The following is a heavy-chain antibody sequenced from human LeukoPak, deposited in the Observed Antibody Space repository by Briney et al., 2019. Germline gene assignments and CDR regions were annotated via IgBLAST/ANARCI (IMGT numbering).Heavy chain of an antibody. D-gene: IGHD2-15*01. CDR3: ARGYCSGGSCHLDC. CDR1: GGSFSGYY. J-gene: IGHJ4*02. CDR2: INHSGST. V-gene: IGHV4-34*01. Sequence: SETLSLTCAVYGGSFSGYYWSWIRQPPGKGLEWIGEINHSGSTNYNPSLKSRVTISVDTSKNQFSLKLSSVTAADTAVYYCARGYCSGGSCHLDCWDQGTLVTVSS.